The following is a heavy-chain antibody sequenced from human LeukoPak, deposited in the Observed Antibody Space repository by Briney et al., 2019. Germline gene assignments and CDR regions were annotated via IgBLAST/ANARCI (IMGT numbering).Heavy chain of an antibody. Sequence: PSETLSLTCTVSGDSIRSDYWSWIRQPPGKGLEWIGYVYYSGSTLYNPALKSRVTISIGTSKEQFSLRLSSVTAADTNEYYCARSRPVAGSVSDYYHYAMDIWGQGTTVTVAS. CDR3: ARSRPVAGSVSDYYHYAMDI. V-gene: IGHV4-59*08. J-gene: IGHJ6*02. CDR2: VYYSGST. CDR1: GDSIRSDY. D-gene: IGHD6-19*01.